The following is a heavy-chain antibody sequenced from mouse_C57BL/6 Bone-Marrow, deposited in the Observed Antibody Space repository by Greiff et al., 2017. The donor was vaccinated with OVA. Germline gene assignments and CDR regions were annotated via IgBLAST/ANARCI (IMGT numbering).Heavy chain of an antibody. CDR2: IWSGGST. D-gene: IGHD3-3*01. Sequence: QVQLQQSGPGLVQPSQSLSITCTVSGFSLTSYGVHWVRQSPGKGLEWLGVIWSGGSTDYNAAFISRLSISKDNSKSQVFFKMNSLQADDTAIYYCARNRAPAWFAYWGQGTLVTVSA. CDR3: ARNRAPAWFAY. CDR1: GFSLTSYG. V-gene: IGHV2-2*01. J-gene: IGHJ3*01.